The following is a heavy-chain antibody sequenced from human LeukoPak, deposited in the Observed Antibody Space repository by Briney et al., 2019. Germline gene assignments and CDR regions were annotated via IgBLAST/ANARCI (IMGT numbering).Heavy chain of an antibody. Sequence: SVKVSCKASGGTFSSYAISWVRQAPGQGLEWMGRIIPIFGTANYAQKFQGRVTITTDESTSTAYMELSSLRAEDTAVYYCASGLYDSSGSNDYWGQATLVTVSS. J-gene: IGHJ4*02. V-gene: IGHV1-69*05. CDR1: GGTFSSYA. CDR2: IIPIFGTA. CDR3: ASGLYDSSGSNDY. D-gene: IGHD3-22*01.